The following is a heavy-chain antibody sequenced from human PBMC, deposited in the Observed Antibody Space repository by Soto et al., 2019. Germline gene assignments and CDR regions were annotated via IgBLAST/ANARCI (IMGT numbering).Heavy chain of an antibody. J-gene: IGHJ4*02. CDR2: ISYDVRNK. CDR1: GFTFSNHG. CDR3: ARDRGWSRSHYFDS. Sequence: QVQSVESGGGVVQPGTSLRLSCAVSGFTFSNHGMHWVRQAPGKGLEWVAFISYDVRNKDYVDSLKGRFTISRDNFKDTLFLQMNTLRADDTAVYYCARDRGWSRSHYFDSWGQGTLVTVSS. D-gene: IGHD2-15*01. V-gene: IGHV3-33*01.